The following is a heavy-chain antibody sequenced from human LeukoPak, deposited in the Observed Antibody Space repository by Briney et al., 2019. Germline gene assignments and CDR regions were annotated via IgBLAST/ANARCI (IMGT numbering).Heavy chain of an antibody. D-gene: IGHD4-17*01. V-gene: IGHV3-20*04. J-gene: IGHJ4*02. CDR1: GFTFDDYG. CDR2: INWNGGST. Sequence: PGGSLRLSCAASGFTFDDYGMSWVRQAPGKGLEWVSGINWNGGSTGYADSVKGRFTISRDNAKNSLYLQMNSLRAEDTAVYYCARDRTRFGTTAFDYWGQGTLVTVSS. CDR3: ARDRTRFGTTAFDY.